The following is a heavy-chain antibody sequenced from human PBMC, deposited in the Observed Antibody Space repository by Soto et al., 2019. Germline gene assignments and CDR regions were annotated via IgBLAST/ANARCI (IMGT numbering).Heavy chain of an antibody. CDR1: GYTLTELS. CDR3: ATRYCTNGVCYKYFDY. D-gene: IGHD2-8*01. CDR2: FDPEDGET. J-gene: IGHJ4*02. Sequence: GASVKVSCKVSGYTLTELSMHWVRQAPGKGLEWMGGFDPEDGETIYAQKFQGRVTMTEDTSTDTAYMELSSLRSEDTAVYYCATRYCTNGVCYKYFDYWAQGTLVTVSS. V-gene: IGHV1-24*01.